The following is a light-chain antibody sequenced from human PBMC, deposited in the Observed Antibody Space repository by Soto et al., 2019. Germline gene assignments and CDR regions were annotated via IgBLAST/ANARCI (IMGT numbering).Light chain of an antibody. CDR1: SSDVGGYNY. J-gene: IGLJ2*01. V-gene: IGLV2-8*01. CDR3: SSYAAPV. Sequence: QSVLTQPPSASGSPGQSVTISCTGTSSDVGGYNYVSWYQQHPGKAPKLMIYEVSKRPSGVPDRFSGSKSGNTASLTVSGVQAEYEADYYCSSYAAPVFGGGTKLTVL. CDR2: EVS.